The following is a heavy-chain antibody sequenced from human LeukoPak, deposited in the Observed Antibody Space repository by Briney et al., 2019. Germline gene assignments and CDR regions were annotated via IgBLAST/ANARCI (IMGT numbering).Heavy chain of an antibody. CDR1: GYTSTSYY. CDR3: ARARATVVRGQPRTSYYFDY. V-gene: IGHV1-46*01. CDR2: INPSGGSI. D-gene: IGHD4-23*01. J-gene: IGHJ4*02. Sequence: ASVKVSCKASGYTSTSYYMHWVRQAPGQGLEWMVIINPSGGSIRYAQKYQGRVTMTRDTSTSTVYMELSSLRSEDTAVYYCARARATVVRGQPRTSYYFDYWGQGTLVTVSS.